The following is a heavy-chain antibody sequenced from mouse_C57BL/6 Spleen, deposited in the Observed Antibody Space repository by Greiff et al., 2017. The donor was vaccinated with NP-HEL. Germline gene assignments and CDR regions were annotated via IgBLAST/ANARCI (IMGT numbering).Heavy chain of an antibody. Sequence: VQLQESGPGLVKPSQSLSLTCSVTGYSITSGYYWNWIRQFPGNKLEWMGYISYDGSTNYNPSLKNRISITRETSKNQFFLKLNSVTTEDTATYYCARDRRNWDYFDYWGQGTTLTVSS. V-gene: IGHV3-6*01. CDR1: GYSITSGYY. CDR2: ISYDGST. CDR3: ARDRRNWDYFDY. J-gene: IGHJ2*01. D-gene: IGHD4-1*01.